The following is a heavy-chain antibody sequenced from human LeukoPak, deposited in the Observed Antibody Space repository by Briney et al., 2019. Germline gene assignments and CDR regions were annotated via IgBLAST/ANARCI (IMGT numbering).Heavy chain of an antibody. Sequence: GSLRLSCAASGFTFSSYAMHWVRQAPGKGLGWVAVISYDGSNKYYADSVKGRFTISRDNSKNTLYLQMNRLRAEDTAVYYCARDRWDDYGDYDGIYWGQGTLVTVSS. V-gene: IGHV3-30-3*01. D-gene: IGHD4-17*01. CDR1: GFTFSSYA. CDR3: ARDRWDDYGDYDGIY. J-gene: IGHJ4*02. CDR2: ISYDGSNK.